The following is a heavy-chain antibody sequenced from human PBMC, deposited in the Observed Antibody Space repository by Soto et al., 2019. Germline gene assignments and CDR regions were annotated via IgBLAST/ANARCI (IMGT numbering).Heavy chain of an antibody. V-gene: IGHV3-7*01. D-gene: IGHD3-9*01. CDR3: AAGSRHVPYYDILTGHLDY. CDR2: IKQDGSEK. CDR1: GFTFSSYW. J-gene: IGHJ4*02. Sequence: EVQLVESGGGLVQPGGSLRLSCAASGFTFSSYWMSWVRQAPGKGLEWVANIKQDGSEKYYVDSVKGRFTISRDNDKITLYLQRYGLRADDSAVYYWAAGSRHVPYYDILTGHLDYWGQGTLVTVSS.